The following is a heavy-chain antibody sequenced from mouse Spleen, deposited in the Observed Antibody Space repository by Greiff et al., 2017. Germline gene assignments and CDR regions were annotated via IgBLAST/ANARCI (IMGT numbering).Heavy chain of an antibody. CDR1: GFSLTSYG. CDR2: IWAGGST. J-gene: IGHJ1*01. D-gene: IGHD2-1*01. CDR3: ARDYGTWYFDV. Sequence: QVHVKQSGPGLVAPSQSLSITCTVSGFSLTSYGVHWVRQPPGKGLEWLGVIWAGGSTNYNSALMSRLSISKDNSKSQVFLKMNSLQTDDTAMYYCARDYGTWYFDVWGAGTTVTVSS. V-gene: IGHV2-9*02.